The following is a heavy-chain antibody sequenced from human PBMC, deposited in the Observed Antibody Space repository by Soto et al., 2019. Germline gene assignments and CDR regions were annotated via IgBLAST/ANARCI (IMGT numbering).Heavy chain of an antibody. J-gene: IGHJ3*01. Sequence: QVQLQESGPGLVKPSETLSLTCTVSGGSISSYYWSWIRQPPGKGLEWIGYIYYSGSTNYNPPLKSRVTISVDTSKNQFSLKLSSVTAADTAVYYCAREGDGYPWGQGTMVTVSS. CDR3: AREGDGYP. CDR1: GGSISSYY. CDR2: IYYSGST. D-gene: IGHD5-12*01. V-gene: IGHV4-59*01.